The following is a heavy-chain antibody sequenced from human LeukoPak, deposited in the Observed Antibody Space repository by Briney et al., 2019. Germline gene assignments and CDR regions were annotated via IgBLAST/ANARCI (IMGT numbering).Heavy chain of an antibody. CDR1: GFTFSSYG. CDR3: AKDSGTSYFDY. J-gene: IGHJ4*02. V-gene: IGHV3-33*06. CDR2: IWYDGSNK. Sequence: GGSLRLSCAASGFTFSSYGMHWVRQAPGKGLEWVAVIWYDGSNKYYADSVKGRSTISRDNSKNTLYLQMNSLRAEDTAVYYCAKDSGTSYFDYWGQGTLVTVSS.